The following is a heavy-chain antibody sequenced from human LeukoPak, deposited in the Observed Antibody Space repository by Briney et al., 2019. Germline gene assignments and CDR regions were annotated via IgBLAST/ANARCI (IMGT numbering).Heavy chain of an antibody. Sequence: SETLSLTCSVSGGSISSYYWSWIRQPAGKGLEWIGRIYTSGSTNYNPSLKSRVTISVDTSKNQFSLKLSSVTAADTAVYYCARALWFGELDQDYFDYWGQGTLVTVSS. J-gene: IGHJ4*02. CDR2: IYTSGST. V-gene: IGHV4-4*07. D-gene: IGHD3-10*01. CDR3: ARALWFGELDQDYFDY. CDR1: GGSISSYY.